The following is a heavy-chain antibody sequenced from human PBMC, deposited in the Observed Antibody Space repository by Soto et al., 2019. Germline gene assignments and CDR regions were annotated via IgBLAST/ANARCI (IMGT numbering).Heavy chain of an antibody. CDR3: AHPRGYGVFDAVDI. Sequence: GSLRLSCAASGFSFSTYAMNWVRQAPGKGLEWVSAISSSGDSTYYAESVRGRFTISRDNSINTLYLQMRSLRTEDTAVYYCAHPRGYGVFDAVDIWGQGTMVTVSS. J-gene: IGHJ3*02. CDR2: ISSSGDST. V-gene: IGHV3-23*01. D-gene: IGHD4-17*01. CDR1: GFSFSTYA.